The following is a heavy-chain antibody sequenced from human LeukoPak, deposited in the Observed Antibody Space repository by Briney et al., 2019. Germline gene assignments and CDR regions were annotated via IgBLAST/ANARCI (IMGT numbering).Heavy chain of an antibody. CDR2: IYYSGSA. V-gene: IGHV4-59*01. J-gene: IGHJ4*02. Sequence: PSETLSLTYNVSGDSISSYYWSWIRQPPGKGLDWIGYIYYSGSANYNPSLKSRVTISVDTSKSQFSLKLSSVTAADTAVYYCARGPSGASGHDYWGQGTLVTVSS. CDR3: ARGPSGASGHDY. CDR1: GDSISSYY. D-gene: IGHD3-10*01.